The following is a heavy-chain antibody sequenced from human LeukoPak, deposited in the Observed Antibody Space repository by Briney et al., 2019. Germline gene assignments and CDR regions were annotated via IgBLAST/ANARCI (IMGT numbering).Heavy chain of an antibody. CDR1: GFSFTNYA. J-gene: IGHJ4*02. CDR3: AKDRVGAILYFDY. V-gene: IGHV3-30*02. D-gene: IGHD1-26*01. Sequence: PGGSLRLSCAASGFSFTNYAMHWVRQAPGKGLEWVAFIRYDASYQNYPDSVKGRFTISRDISKNTLYLQMNSLRAEDTAVYFCAKDRVGAILYFDYWGQGTLVTVSS. CDR2: IRYDASYQ.